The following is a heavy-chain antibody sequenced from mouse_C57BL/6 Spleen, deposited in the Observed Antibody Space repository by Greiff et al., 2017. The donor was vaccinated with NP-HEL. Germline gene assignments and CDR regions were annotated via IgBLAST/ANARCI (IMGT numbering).Heavy chain of an antibody. CDR1: GYAFSSSW. CDR2: IYPGDGDT. D-gene: IGHD1-1*01. V-gene: IGHV1-82*01. CDR3: AGYGSNLAY. Sequence: QVQLQQSGPELVKPGASVKISCKASGYAFSSSWMNWVKQRPGKGLEWIGRIYPGDGDTNYNGKFKGKATLTADKSSSTAYMQLSSLTSEDSAVYFCAGYGSNLAYWGQGTLVTVSA. J-gene: IGHJ3*01.